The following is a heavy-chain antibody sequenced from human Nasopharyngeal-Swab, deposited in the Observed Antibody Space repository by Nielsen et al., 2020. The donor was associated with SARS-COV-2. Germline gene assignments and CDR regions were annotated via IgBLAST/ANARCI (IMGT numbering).Heavy chain of an antibody. CDR1: GFTFSDYY. CDR2: ISSSGSTI. CDR3: ARAYSEVYATPGDFDY. D-gene: IGHD2-8*01. J-gene: IGHJ4*02. V-gene: IGHV3-11*01. Sequence: GGSLRLSCAASGFTFSDYYMSWIRQAPGKGLEWVSYISSSGSTIYYADSVKGRFTISRDNAKNSLYLQMNSLRAEDTAVYYCARAYSEVYATPGDFDYWGQETLVTVSS.